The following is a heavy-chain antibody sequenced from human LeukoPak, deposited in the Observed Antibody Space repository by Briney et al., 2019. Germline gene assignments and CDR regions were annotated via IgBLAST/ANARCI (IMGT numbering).Heavy chain of an antibody. J-gene: IGHJ4*02. CDR2: INHSGST. D-gene: IGHD3-3*01. CDR1: GGSFSGYY. V-gene: IGHV4-34*01. Sequence: SETLSLTCAVYGGSFSGYYWSWIRQPPGKGLEWIGEINHSGSTNYNPSLKSRVTISVDTSKSQFSLKLSSVTAADTAVYYCARGRFRYYFDYWGQGTLVTVSS. CDR3: ARGRFRYYFDY.